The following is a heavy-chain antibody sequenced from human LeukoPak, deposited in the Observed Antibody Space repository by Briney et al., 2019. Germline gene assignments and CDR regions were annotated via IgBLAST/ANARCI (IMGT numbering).Heavy chain of an antibody. J-gene: IGHJ4*02. D-gene: IGHD2-8*01. CDR3: AKLMGAFFSTSYDY. V-gene: IGHV3-21*04. CDR1: GFTFSSYS. CDR2: ITSSSNYI. Sequence: PGGSLRLSCAGSGFTFSSYSMNWVRQAPGKGLEWVSSITSSSNYIYYADSVKGRFTISRDNSKNTLYLQMNSLRAQDTAVYYCAKLMGAFFSTSYDYWGQGTLVTVSS.